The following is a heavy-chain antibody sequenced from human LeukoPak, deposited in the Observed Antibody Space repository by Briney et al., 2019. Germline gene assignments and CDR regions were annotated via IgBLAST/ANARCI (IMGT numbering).Heavy chain of an antibody. J-gene: IGHJ6*03. D-gene: IGHD5-24*01. Sequence: GGSLRLSCAASGFTFSSYSMNWVRQAPGKGLEWVSSISSSSSYIYYADSVKGRFTISRDNAKNSLYLQMNSLRAEDTAVCYCARGIIEMATIYYYYYMDVWGKGTTVTVSS. CDR1: GFTFSSYS. CDR2: ISSSSSYI. CDR3: ARGIIEMATIYYYYYMDV. V-gene: IGHV3-21*01.